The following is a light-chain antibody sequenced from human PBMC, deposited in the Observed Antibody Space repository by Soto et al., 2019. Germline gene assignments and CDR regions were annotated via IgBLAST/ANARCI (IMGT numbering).Light chain of an antibody. J-gene: IGKJ2*01. CDR3: QQGHDWPLT. Sequence: EIVMTQSPATLSVSPGERATLSCRASQSISGELAWYQQRPGQPPRLLIYGVSTRATGVPDRFSGRESGSDFTLTISGLQSEDFAVYYCQQGHDWPLTFGQGTRLDI. V-gene: IGKV3-15*01. CDR1: QSISGE. CDR2: GVS.